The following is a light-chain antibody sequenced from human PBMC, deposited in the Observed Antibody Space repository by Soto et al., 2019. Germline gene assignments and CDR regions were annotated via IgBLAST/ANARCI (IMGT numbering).Light chain of an antibody. CDR3: SSYAGGSNV. CDR2: EVN. Sequence: QSALTQPHSASGSTGQSVAISCTGTSSDVGGYNYVSWYQQHPGKAPKLMIYEVNKRPSGVPDRFSGSKSGNTASLTVSGLQAEDEADYYCSSYAGGSNVFGTGTKLTVL. CDR1: SSDVGGYNY. J-gene: IGLJ1*01. V-gene: IGLV2-8*01.